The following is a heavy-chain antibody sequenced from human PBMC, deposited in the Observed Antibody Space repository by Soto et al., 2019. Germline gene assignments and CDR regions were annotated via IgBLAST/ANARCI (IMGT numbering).Heavy chain of an antibody. D-gene: IGHD5-18*01. CDR2: IFSNDEE. V-gene: IGHV2-26*01. J-gene: IGHJ6*02. Sequence: QVTLKESGPVLVKSTETLTLTCSVSGVSHRNTRMGVAWIRQPPGKALEWLAHIFSNDEESYSTSLKTRLTISKDTSKNQVVLTLTKMDPLDTATYFCARTVVNANGYDVWGQGTTVTVSS. CDR3: ARTVVNANGYDV. CDR1: GVSHRNTRMG.